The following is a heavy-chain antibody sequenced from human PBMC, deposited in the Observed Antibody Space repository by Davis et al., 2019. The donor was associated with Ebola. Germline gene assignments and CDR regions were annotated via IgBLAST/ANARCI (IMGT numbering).Heavy chain of an antibody. V-gene: IGHV3-23*01. J-gene: IGHJ6*02. CDR3: ARRIRGISRGAIDV. CDR2: ISGSSDRI. D-gene: IGHD2/OR15-2a*01. CDR1: GFTFSSYV. Sequence: PGGSLRLSCAASGFTFSSYVMTWVRQAPGKGLEWVSSISGSSDRIYYADSVKGHFTISRDNSKNTLFLQMNGLRDDDTAVYYCARRIRGISRGAIDVWGQGTTVTVSS.